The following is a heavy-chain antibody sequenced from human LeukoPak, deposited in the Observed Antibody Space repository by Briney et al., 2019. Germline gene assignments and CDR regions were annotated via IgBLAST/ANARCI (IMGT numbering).Heavy chain of an antibody. J-gene: IGHJ4*02. V-gene: IGHV4-39*01. Sequence: SETLSLTCTVSRGSISSNSYYWGWIRQLPGKGLECIGSIYYTGTTYYNPSLKSRVTMSVDTSKNQFSLKLSSVTAADTALYYCARQSNGYFDYWGQGTLVTVSS. CDR3: ARQSNGYFDY. CDR2: IYYTGTT. CDR1: RGSISSNSYY. D-gene: IGHD2-15*01.